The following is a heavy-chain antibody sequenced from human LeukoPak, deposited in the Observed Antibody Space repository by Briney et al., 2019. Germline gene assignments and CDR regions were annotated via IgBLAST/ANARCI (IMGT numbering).Heavy chain of an antibody. Sequence: QPGGSLRLPCAASGFTFSSYWMSWVRQAPGKGLEWVANIKQDGSEKYYVDSVKGRFTISRDNAKNSLYLQMNSLRAEDTAVYYCAGALIQVGAGDWFDPWGQGTLVTVSS. D-gene: IGHD1-26*01. CDR1: GFTFSSYW. CDR3: AGALIQVGAGDWFDP. CDR2: IKQDGSEK. J-gene: IGHJ5*02. V-gene: IGHV3-7*01.